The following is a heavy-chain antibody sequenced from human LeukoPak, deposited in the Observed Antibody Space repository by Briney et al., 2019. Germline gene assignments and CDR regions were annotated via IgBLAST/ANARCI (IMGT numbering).Heavy chain of an antibody. CDR1: GYSISSGYY. CDR3: ARSPGDFWSGYLNWFDP. V-gene: IGHV4-38-2*02. Sequence: KSSETLSLTRTVSGYSISSGYYWGWIRPPPGKGLEWIGSIYHSGSTYYNPSLKSRVTISVDTSKNQFSLKLSSVTAADTAVYYCARSPGDFWSGYLNWFDPWGQGTLVTVSS. CDR2: IYHSGST. D-gene: IGHD3-3*01. J-gene: IGHJ5*02.